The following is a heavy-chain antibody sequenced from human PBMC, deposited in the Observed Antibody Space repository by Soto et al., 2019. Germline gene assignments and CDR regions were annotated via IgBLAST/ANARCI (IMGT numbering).Heavy chain of an antibody. Sequence: SETLSLTCTVSGGSISSYYWSWIRQPPGKGLEWIGYIYYSGSTNYNPSLKSRVAISVDTSKNQFSLKLSSVTAADTAVYYCARSLRQYYYYYYMDVWGKGTTVTVSS. J-gene: IGHJ6*03. D-gene: IGHD3-16*02. CDR1: GGSISSYY. V-gene: IGHV4-59*01. CDR2: IYYSGST. CDR3: ARSLRQYYYYYYMDV.